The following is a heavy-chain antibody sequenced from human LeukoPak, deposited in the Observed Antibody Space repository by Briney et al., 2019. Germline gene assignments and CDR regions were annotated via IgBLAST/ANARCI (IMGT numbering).Heavy chain of an antibody. CDR1: GFTVTSNY. D-gene: IGHD3-10*02. CDR3: ARVFPPNWFDP. J-gene: IGHJ5*02. CDR2: IYSGGGA. Sequence: GGSPRLSCAASGFTVTSNYMSWVRQAPGKGLEWVPIIYSGGGAYYADSVKGRFTISRDNSRNTLFLQMNSLRAEDTAMYYCARVFPPNWFDPWGQGTLVTVSS. V-gene: IGHV3-66*01.